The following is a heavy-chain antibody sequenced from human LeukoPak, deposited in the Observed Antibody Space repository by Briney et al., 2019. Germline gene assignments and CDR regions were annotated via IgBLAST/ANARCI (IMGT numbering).Heavy chain of an antibody. CDR3: ARIKAVGVPVAIDAYYDYAMDV. CDR2: IIPMVGIV. CDR1: GYTFTSYG. V-gene: IGHV1-69*04. D-gene: IGHD2-2*02. Sequence: SVKVSCKASGYTFTSYGISWVRQAPGQGLEWMGRIIPMVGIVNYAQKFQGRVTITADTSTNTAYMDLSSLRSEDAAVYYCARIKAVGVPVAIDAYYDYAMDVWGQGTTVAVSS. J-gene: IGHJ6*02.